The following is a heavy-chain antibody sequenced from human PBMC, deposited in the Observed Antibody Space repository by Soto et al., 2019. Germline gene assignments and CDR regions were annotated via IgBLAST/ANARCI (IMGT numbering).Heavy chain of an antibody. J-gene: IGHJ6*02. V-gene: IGHV3-23*01. CDR3: GKYYTVTTPYYGLDV. CDR1: GFTFSSYA. Sequence: GSLRLSCAASGFTFSSYAMSWVRQAPGKGLEWVSTVSSGGYTYYADSMKGRFTISRDNSKNTLYLQMNSLRAEDTAVYFCGKYYTVTTPYYGLDVWGQGTTVTVSS. CDR2: VSSGGYT. D-gene: IGHD4-17*01.